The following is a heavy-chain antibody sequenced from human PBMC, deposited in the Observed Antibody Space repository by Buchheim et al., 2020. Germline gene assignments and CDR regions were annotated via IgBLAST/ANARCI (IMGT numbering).Heavy chain of an antibody. CDR2: ISYDGSNK. D-gene: IGHD4-11*01. Sequence: QVQLVESGGGVVQPGRSLRLSCAASGFTFSGYGMHWVRQAPGKGLQWVALISYDGSNKYYADSVKGRFTISRDNSKDTLYLQMNSLRAEDTAVYYCAIRVTRNYYYGMDVWGQGTT. J-gene: IGHJ6*02. CDR3: AIRVTRNYYYGMDV. V-gene: IGHV3-30*04. CDR1: GFTFSGYG.